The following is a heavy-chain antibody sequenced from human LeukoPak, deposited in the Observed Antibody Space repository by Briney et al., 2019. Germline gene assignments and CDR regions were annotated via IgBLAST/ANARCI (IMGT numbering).Heavy chain of an antibody. D-gene: IGHD2-2*01. Sequence: KPSETLSLTCTVSGGSISSYYWSWIRQPPGKGLEWIGYIYYSGSTNYNPALKSRVTISVDTSKNQFSLKLSSVTAADTDVYYCARVRVVPAAMPRSYYYYYYGMDVWGQGTTVTVSS. CDR3: ARVRVVPAAMPRSYYYYYYGMDV. J-gene: IGHJ6*02. V-gene: IGHV4-59*01. CDR2: IYYSGST. CDR1: GGSISSYY.